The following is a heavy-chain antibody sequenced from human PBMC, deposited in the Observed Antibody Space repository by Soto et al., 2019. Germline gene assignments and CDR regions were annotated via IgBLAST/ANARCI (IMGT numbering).Heavy chain of an antibody. D-gene: IGHD3-10*01. CDR2: ISAYNGNT. CDR3: ARDLDDRWGGARYYYGMDV. CDR1: GYTFTSYG. V-gene: IGHV1-18*01. Sequence: QVQLVQSGAEVKKPGASVKVSCKASGYTFTSYGISWVRQAPGQGLEWMGWISAYNGNTNYAQKLQGRVTMTTDTSTSTAYMALRSLRSDDTAVYYCARDLDDRWGGARYYYGMDVWGQGTTVTVSS. J-gene: IGHJ6*02.